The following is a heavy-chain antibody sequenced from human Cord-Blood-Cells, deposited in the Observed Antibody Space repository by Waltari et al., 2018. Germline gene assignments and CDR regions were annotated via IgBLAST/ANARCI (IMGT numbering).Heavy chain of an antibody. J-gene: IGHJ4*02. Sequence: EVQLVESGGGLVKPGGSLRLSCAASGFTFSNAWMSWVRQAPGKGLEWVGRIKRKTDGGTTDYAAPVKGRFTISRDDSKNTLYLQMNSLKTEDTAVYYCTTLELLTLDYWGQGTLVTVSS. CDR3: TTLELLTLDY. V-gene: IGHV3-15*01. D-gene: IGHD1-26*01. CDR1: GFTFSNAW. CDR2: IKRKTDGGTT.